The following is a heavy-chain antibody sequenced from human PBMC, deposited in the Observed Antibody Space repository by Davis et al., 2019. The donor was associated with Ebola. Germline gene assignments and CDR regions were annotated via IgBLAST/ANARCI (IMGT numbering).Heavy chain of an antibody. V-gene: IGHV3-23*01. D-gene: IGHD5-18*01. CDR2: ISANGRTT. Sequence: GESLKISCVASGFTFDTYAMAWVRQTPGKGLEWVSSISANGRTTYYADSFRGRFTISRDNSQNTVLLQMNSLRAEDTAVYYCSREVRGGFSPMDLWGTGTTVTVSS. J-gene: IGHJ6*04. CDR1: GFTFDTYA. CDR3: SREVRGGFSPMDL.